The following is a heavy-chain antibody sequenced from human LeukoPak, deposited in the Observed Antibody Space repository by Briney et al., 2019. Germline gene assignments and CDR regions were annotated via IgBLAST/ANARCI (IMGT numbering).Heavy chain of an antibody. CDR2: INHSGST. CDR3: ARQQWLPNWYFDL. D-gene: IGHD6-19*01. CDR1: GRYFNGYY. Sequence: PSETLSLTCAVYGRYFNGYYWSWIRQPPGRGLEWIGEINHSGSTNYNPSLKSRVTISVDTSKNQFSLKLSSVTSADTAVYYCARQQWLPNWYFDLWGGGTLVTVSS. J-gene: IGHJ2*01. V-gene: IGHV4-34*01.